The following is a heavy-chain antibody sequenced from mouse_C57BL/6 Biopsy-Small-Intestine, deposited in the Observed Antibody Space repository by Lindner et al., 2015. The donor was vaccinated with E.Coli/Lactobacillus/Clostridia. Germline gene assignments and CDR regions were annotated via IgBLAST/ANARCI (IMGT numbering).Heavy chain of an antibody. CDR1: GYSFSDYD. D-gene: IGHD2-12*01. Sequence: SVKVSCKASGYSFSDYDINWVRQATGQGLEWMGWMNPKSGNRGYGQEFQGRLTLTTDTSIGTAYMELTTLRSDDTAVYYCARGTGTFDKVWGLYRYKNLDQWGQGTLITVSS. CDR3: ARGTGTFDKVWGLYRYKNLDQ. CDR2: MNPKSGNR. V-gene: IGHV1-84*02. J-gene: IGHJ4*01.